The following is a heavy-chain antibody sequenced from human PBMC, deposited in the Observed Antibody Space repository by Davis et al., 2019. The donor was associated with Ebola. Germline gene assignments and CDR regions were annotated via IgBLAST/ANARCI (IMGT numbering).Heavy chain of an antibody. CDR1: GFTVSSNY. D-gene: IGHD6-19*01. V-gene: IGHV3-74*01. CDR3: ARDWSIAVAGYYGMDV. J-gene: IGHJ6*02. Sequence: HTGGSLRLSCAASGFTVSSNYMSWVRQAPGKGLVWVSRINSDGSSTSYADSVKGRFTISRDNAKNTLYLQMNSLRAEDTAVYYCARDWSIAVAGYYGMDVWGQGTTVTVSS. CDR2: INSDGSST.